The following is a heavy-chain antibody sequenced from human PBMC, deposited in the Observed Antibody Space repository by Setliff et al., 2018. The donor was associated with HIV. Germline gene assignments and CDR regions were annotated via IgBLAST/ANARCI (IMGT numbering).Heavy chain of an antibody. Sequence: GGSLRLSCAASGFTFSSYTMNWVRQAPGKGLEWVSSITSSSYVYYADSVKGRFTISRDNAKNSLFLQMNSLRAEDTAVYYCAREGLVAAGLYWFDPWGQGTLVTVSS. CDR2: ITSSSYV. CDR1: GFTFSSYT. D-gene: IGHD6-13*01. J-gene: IGHJ5*02. CDR3: AREGLVAAGLYWFDP. V-gene: IGHV3-21*01.